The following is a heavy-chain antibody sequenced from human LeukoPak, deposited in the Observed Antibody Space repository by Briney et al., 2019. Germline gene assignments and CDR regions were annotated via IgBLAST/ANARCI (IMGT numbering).Heavy chain of an antibody. CDR3: ARDRVPQYSSSSRPTKY. Sequence: GRSLRLSCAASGFTFSSYGMHWVRQAPGKGLEWVAVISYDGSNKYYADSVKGRFTISRDNSKNTLYLQMNSLRAEDTAVYYCARDRVPQYSSSSRPTKYWGQGTLVTVSS. CDR2: ISYDGSNK. J-gene: IGHJ4*02. CDR1: GFTFSSYG. D-gene: IGHD6-6*01. V-gene: IGHV3-30*03.